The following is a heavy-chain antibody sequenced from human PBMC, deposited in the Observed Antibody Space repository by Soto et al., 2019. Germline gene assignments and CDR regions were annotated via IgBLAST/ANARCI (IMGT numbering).Heavy chain of an antibody. D-gene: IGHD2-15*01. Sequence: PGGSLRLSCAASGFTFSDYLMNWVRQTPGKRLEWVASIKYDGREKNYVDSVKGRFTISRDNAKNSVYLQMASLRAEDTAVYYCARDGVAPGLYFDHWGQGTPVTVSS. V-gene: IGHV3-7*05. J-gene: IGHJ4*02. CDR2: IKYDGREK. CDR3: ARDGVAPGLYFDH. CDR1: GFTFSDYL.